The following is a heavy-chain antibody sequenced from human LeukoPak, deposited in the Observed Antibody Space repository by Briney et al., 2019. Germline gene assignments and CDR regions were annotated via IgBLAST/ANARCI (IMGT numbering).Heavy chain of an antibody. CDR2: INSDGSST. CDR1: GFTFSSYW. D-gene: IGHD1-26*01. Sequence: GGSLRLSCAASGFTFSSYWMHWVRQAPGKGLVWVSRINSDGSSTSYADSVKGRFTISRDNAKNSLYLQMNSLRAEDTAVYYCARDFEARATLSLTSDYWGQGTLVTVSS. CDR3: ARDFEARATLSLTSDY. V-gene: IGHV3-74*01. J-gene: IGHJ4*02.